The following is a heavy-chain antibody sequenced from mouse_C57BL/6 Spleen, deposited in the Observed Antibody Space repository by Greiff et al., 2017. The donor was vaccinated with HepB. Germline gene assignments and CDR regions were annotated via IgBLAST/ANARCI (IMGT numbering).Heavy chain of an antibody. Sequence: EVKLMESGGGLVKPGGSLKLSCAASGFTFSSYAMSWVRQTPEKRLEWVATISDGGSYTYYPDNVKGRFTISRDNAKNNLYLQMSHLKSEDTAMYYCARDGGFLFDYWCQGTTLTVSS. CDR2: ISDGGSYT. CDR1: GFTFSSYA. V-gene: IGHV5-4*01. CDR3: ARDGGFLFDY. J-gene: IGHJ2*01.